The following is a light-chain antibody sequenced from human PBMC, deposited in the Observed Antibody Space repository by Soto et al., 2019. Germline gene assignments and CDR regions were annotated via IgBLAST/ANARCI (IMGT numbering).Light chain of an antibody. Sequence: EIVMTQSPATLSVSPGERATLSCRASRSVSSNLAWYQQKPGQAPRLLIYDTSNRATDIPPRFSGSASGTDFTLTISSLEPEDFAVYYCQQRTNWRITFGQGTRLEI. V-gene: IGKV3-11*01. CDR2: DTS. CDR3: QQRTNWRIT. CDR1: RSVSSN. J-gene: IGKJ5*01.